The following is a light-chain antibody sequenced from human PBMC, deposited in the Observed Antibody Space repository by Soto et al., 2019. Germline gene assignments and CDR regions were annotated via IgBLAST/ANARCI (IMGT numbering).Light chain of an antibody. Sequence: DIQMTHSPPSLSVSVGDRVTITCQASQDISNYLHWFQQKPGKAPQLLIFHVSNLQTGVPSRFSGGGSGTDFALPPSSLAPEDIATYYCQPYDRLPLTFGHGTQLEIK. CDR2: HVS. CDR1: QDISNY. J-gene: IGKJ5*01. CDR3: QPYDRLPLT. V-gene: IGKV1-33*01.